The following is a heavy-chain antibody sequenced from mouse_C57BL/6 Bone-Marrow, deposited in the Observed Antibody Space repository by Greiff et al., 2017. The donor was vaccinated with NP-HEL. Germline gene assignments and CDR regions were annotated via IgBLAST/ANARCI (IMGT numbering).Heavy chain of an antibody. J-gene: IGHJ3*01. CDR1: GFTFSNYW. CDR3: TSYGYVAY. D-gene: IGHD2-2*01. CDR2: IRLKSDNYAT. V-gene: IGHV6-3*01. Sequence: EVKLMESGGGLVQPGGSMKLSCVASGFTFSNYWMNWVRQSPEKGLEWVAQIRLKSDNYATHYAESVKGRFTISRDDSKSSVYLQMNNLRAEDTGIYYCTSYGYVAYWGQGTLVTVSA.